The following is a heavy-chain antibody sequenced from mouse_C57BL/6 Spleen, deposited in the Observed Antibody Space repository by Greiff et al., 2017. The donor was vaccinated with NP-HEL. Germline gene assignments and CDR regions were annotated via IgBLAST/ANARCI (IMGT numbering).Heavy chain of an antibody. V-gene: IGHV1-50*01. CDR1: GYTFTSYW. CDR2: IDPSDSYT. CDR3: ARSLHYYGSSYFDY. D-gene: IGHD1-1*01. Sequence: VQLQESGAELVKPGASVKLSCKASGYTFTSYWMPWVKQRPGQGLEWIGEIDPSDSYTNYNQKFKGKATLTVDTSSSTAYMQRSSLTSEDSAVYYCARSLHYYGSSYFDYWGQGTTLTVAS. J-gene: IGHJ2*01.